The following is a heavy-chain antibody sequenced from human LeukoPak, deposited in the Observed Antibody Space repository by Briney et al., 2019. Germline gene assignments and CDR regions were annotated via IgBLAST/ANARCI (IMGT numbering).Heavy chain of an antibody. Sequence: SETLSLTCTVSGRSISSSSYYWGWIRQPPGKGLEWIGSIYYSGSTYYNPSLKSRVTLSVDTSKNQFSLKLSSVTAADTAVYYCARSVLSVWGSYRYFDYWGQGTLVTVSS. J-gene: IGHJ4*02. V-gene: IGHV4-39*01. CDR1: GRSISSSSYY. D-gene: IGHD3-16*02. CDR2: IYYSGST. CDR3: ARSVLSVWGSYRYFDY.